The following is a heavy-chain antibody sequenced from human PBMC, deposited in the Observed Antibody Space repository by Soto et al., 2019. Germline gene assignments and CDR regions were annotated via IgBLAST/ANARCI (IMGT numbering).Heavy chain of an antibody. J-gene: IGHJ6*03. V-gene: IGHV3-21*01. D-gene: IGHD3-10*01. CDR2: ISSSSSYI. Sequence: DVHLVESGGGLVKPGGSLRLSCAAAGFTFSSYSMNWGRQAPGKGLEWVSSISSSSSYIYYADSVKGRFTISRDNAKNSLCLKMNSLRAEDTAVYYCASRFGELSSLDYYYYMDVWGKGTTVTVSS. CDR3: ASRFGELSSLDYYYYMDV. CDR1: GFTFSSYS.